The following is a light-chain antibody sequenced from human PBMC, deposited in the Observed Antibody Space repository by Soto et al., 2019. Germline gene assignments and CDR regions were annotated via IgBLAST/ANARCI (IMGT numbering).Light chain of an antibody. CDR3: SSYAGSSNV. CDR1: SSDVGGYNY. CDR2: EVN. Sequence: QSALGHPPSASWSPGQSVSISCTGTSSDVGGYNYVSWYQQHPGKAPKLMIYEVNKRPSGVPDRFSGSKSGNTASLTVSGLQADDEADYYCSSYAGSSNVFGTGTKVTVL. V-gene: IGLV2-8*01. J-gene: IGLJ1*01.